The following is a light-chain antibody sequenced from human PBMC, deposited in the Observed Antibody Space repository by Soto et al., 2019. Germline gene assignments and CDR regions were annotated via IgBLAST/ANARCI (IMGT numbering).Light chain of an antibody. Sequence: QSVLTQPRSVSGSPGQSATISCTGTSGDVGAYNYVSWYQQRPGEAPELMIYDVTERPSGVPDRFSGSKSGNTASLTISGLQAEDEADYYCCSYAGTYTWVFGGGTKLTVL. V-gene: IGLV2-11*01. CDR2: DVT. J-gene: IGLJ3*02. CDR1: SGDVGAYNY. CDR3: CSYAGTYTWV.